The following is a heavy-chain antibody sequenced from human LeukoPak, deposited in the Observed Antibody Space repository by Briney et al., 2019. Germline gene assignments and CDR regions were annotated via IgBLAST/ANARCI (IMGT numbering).Heavy chain of an antibody. J-gene: IGHJ4*02. Sequence: ASVKVSCKASGYTFTSYDINWVRQATGQGLECMGWMNPNSGNTGYAQKFQGRVTMTRNTSISTAYMELSSLRSEDTAVYYCAVHYVLLWFGELPGDYWGQGTLVTVSS. CDR3: AVHYVLLWFGELPGDY. CDR1: GYTFTSYD. D-gene: IGHD3-10*01. V-gene: IGHV1-8*01. CDR2: MNPNSGNT.